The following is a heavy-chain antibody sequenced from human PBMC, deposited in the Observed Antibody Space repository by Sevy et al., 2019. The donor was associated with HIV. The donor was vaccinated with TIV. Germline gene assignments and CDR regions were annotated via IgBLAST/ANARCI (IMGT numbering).Heavy chain of an antibody. Sequence: GGSLRLSCAASGFTFSNAWMSWVRQAPGKGLEWVGRIKGKIYHGTIDYAAPVKGRFSISRDDSKNTLYLQMNSLKTEDTAVYYCTTATWSQEDYYNSWGQGTLVNVSS. D-gene: IGHD3-10*01. CDR2: IKGKIYHGTI. CDR3: TTATWSQEDYYNS. V-gene: IGHV3-15*01. CDR1: GFTFSNAW. J-gene: IGHJ5*02.